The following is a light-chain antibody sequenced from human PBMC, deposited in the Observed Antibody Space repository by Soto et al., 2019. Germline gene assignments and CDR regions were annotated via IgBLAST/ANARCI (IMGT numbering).Light chain of an antibody. CDR3: HQSNSSPYT. CDR2: GAS. CDR1: QSINSY. V-gene: IGKV1-39*01. J-gene: IGKJ2*01. Sequence: DIQMTQSPSSLSASVGDRVTITCRASQSINSYLNWYQQKPGKAPKLLIYGASSLQSGVPSRFSGSGSGTDFTLTISSLPPEDFATYYCHQSNSSPYTFGQGTKLEIK.